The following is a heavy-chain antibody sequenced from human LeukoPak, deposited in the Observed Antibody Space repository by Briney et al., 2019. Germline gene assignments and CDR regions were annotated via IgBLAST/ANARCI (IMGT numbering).Heavy chain of an antibody. CDR3: ARGSNYDNYFDY. D-gene: IGHD4-11*01. CDR2: IYHTGST. J-gene: IGHJ4*02. Sequence: SQTLSLTCAVSGGSISSGDYSWSWIRQPPGKGLEWIGYIYHTGSTNYSPSLKSRVTISVDRSKNQFSLKLSFVTAADTAVYYCARGSNYDNYFDYWGQGTLVTVSS. CDR1: GGSISSGDYS. V-gene: IGHV4-30-2*01.